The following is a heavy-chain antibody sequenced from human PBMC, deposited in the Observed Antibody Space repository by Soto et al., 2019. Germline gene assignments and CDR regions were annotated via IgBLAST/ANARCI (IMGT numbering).Heavy chain of an antibody. D-gene: IGHD6-19*01. CDR1: GGTFSSYA. V-gene: IGHV1-69*12. J-gene: IGHJ6*02. CDR2: IIPIFGTA. Sequence: QVQLVQSGAEVKKPGSSVKVSCKASGGTFSSYAISWVRQAPGQGLEWMGGIIPIFGTANYAQKFQGRVTITADESTSTAYMELSSLRSEKTAVYSCARDLKVADYYYYYYGMDVWGQGTTVTVSS. CDR3: ARDLKVADYYYYYYGMDV.